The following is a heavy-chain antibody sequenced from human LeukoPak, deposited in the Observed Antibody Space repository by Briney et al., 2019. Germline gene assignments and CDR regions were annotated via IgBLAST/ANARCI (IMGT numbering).Heavy chain of an antibody. Sequence: SETLSLTCTVSGGSISSHYWSWIRQPPGKGLEWIGYIYYSGSTNYNPSLKSRVTISVDTSKNQFSLKLSSVTAADTAVYYCARDTAHCSGGSCYSRGLDAFDIWGQGTMVTVSS. J-gene: IGHJ3*02. D-gene: IGHD2-15*01. CDR2: IYYSGST. CDR1: GGSISSHY. V-gene: IGHV4-59*11. CDR3: ARDTAHCSGGSCYSRGLDAFDI.